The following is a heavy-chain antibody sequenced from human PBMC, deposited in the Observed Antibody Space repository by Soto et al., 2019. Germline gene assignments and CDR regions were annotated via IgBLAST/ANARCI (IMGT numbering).Heavy chain of an antibody. CDR2: IMPIFRTA. J-gene: IGHJ6*02. CDR1: GGNFSTAA. Sequence: QVQVGQSGAEMKKPGSSVKVSCKTSGGNFSTAAISWGRQAPGQGLEWMGGIMPIFRTADYAQKFQGRVPITADESATTAYLELSSLRSEDTAVYYCARDKDRAQLGRNYYSIMDVWGQGTTVTVTS. V-gene: IGHV1-69*12. D-gene: IGHD3-3*02. CDR3: ARDKDRAQLGRNYYSIMDV.